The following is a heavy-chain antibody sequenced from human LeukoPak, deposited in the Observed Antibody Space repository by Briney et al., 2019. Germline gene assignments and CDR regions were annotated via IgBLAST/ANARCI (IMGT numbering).Heavy chain of an antibody. CDR2: IWYDGSNK. CDR1: GFTFSSYG. J-gene: IGHJ4*02. Sequence: TGRSLRPSCAASGFTFSSYGMHWVRQAPGKGLGWVAVIWYDGSNKYYADSVKGRFTNSRDNSKNTLYLQMNSLRAEDTAVYYCARSAPYYYGSGLPDYWGQGTLVTVSS. CDR3: ARSAPYYYGSGLPDY. V-gene: IGHV3-33*01. D-gene: IGHD3-10*01.